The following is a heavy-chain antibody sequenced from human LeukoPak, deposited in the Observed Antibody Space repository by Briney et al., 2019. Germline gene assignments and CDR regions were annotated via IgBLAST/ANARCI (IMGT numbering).Heavy chain of an antibody. CDR1: GGSISSYY. V-gene: IGHV4-59*08. CDR2: IYYSGST. Sequence: SETLSLTCTVSGGSISSYYWSWIRQPPGKGLEWIGYIYYSGSTNYNPSLKSRVTISVDTSKNQFSLKLSSVTAADTAVYYCARHKGNSGWYELAHWFDPWGQGTLVTVSS. CDR3: ARHKGNSGWYELAHWFDP. D-gene: IGHD6-19*01. J-gene: IGHJ5*02.